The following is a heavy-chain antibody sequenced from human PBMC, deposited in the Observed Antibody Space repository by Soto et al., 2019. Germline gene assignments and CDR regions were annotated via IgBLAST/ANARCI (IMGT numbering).Heavy chain of an antibody. CDR2: IRSKAYGGTT. Sequence: GGSLRLSCTASGFTFGDYAMSWFRQAPGKGLEWVGFIRSKAYGGTTEYAASVKGRFTISRDDSKSIAYLQMNSLKTEDTAVYYCSSSSDYYYYGMEVWGQGTTVTVSS. CDR1: GFTFGDYA. J-gene: IGHJ6*02. CDR3: SSSSDYYYYGMEV. D-gene: IGHD6-6*01. V-gene: IGHV3-49*03.